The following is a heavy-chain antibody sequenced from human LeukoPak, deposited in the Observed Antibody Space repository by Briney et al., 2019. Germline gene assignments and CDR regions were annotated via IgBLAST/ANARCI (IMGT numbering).Heavy chain of an antibody. V-gene: IGHV4-39*07. CDR1: GGSISTSSYY. CDR2: IFYSGST. J-gene: IGHJ4*02. Sequence: PSETLSLTCTVSGGSISTSSYYWGWVRQPPGKGLEWIGNIFYSGSTYYSPSLKSRVTISLDTSRNQFSLKLNSVTAADTAVYYCARPSSSWSEGDYWGQGTLVTVSS. D-gene: IGHD6-13*01. CDR3: ARPSSSWSEGDY.